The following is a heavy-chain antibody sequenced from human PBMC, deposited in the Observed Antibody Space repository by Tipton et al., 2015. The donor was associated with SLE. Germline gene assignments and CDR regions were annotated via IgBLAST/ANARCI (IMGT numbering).Heavy chain of an antibody. Sequence: GSLRLSCAASGFSLSTYWMHWVRQAPGKGLVWVSRLNLDGRHISYADSVKGRFTISRDAAKNTLYLQMNSLRAEDSAVYYCARGDNTGGSWGQGTLVTVSS. CDR3: ARGDNTGGS. D-gene: IGHD1-14*01. CDR1: GFSLSTYW. J-gene: IGHJ5*02. V-gene: IGHV3-74*01. CDR2: LNLDGRHI.